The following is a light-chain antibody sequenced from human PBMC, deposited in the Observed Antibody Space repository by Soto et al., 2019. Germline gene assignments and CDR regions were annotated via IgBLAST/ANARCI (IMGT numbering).Light chain of an antibody. CDR3: QQRSNWPPLT. V-gene: IGKV3D-20*02. CDR2: GAS. J-gene: IGKJ4*01. CDR1: QSVSSTS. Sequence: EIVLTQSPGTLSLSPGERATLSCRASQSVSSTSLAWYQQKPGQAPRLLIYGASTRATGIPDRFSGSGSGTDFTLTISRLEPEDFAVYYCQQRSNWPPLTFGGGTKVDIK.